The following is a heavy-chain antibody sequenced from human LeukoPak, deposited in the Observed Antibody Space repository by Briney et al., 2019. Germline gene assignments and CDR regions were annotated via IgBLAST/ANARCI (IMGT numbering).Heavy chain of an antibody. CDR1: GGPISSYY. D-gene: IGHD3-9*01. V-gene: IGHV4-59*01. Sequence: SETPSLTCTVPGGPISSYYWSWIRQPPGKGLEWIGYIYYSGSTNYNPSLKSRVTISVDTSKNQFSLKLSSVTTADTAVYYCARTYYDILTGYYSFDYWGQGTLVTVSS. CDR3: ARTYYDILTGYYSFDY. CDR2: IYYSGST. J-gene: IGHJ4*02.